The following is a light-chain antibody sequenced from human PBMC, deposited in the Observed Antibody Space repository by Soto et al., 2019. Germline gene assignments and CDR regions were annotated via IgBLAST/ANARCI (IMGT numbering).Light chain of an antibody. Sequence: QSVLTQPPSVSGAPGQRVTISCTGSSSNIGAGYDVHWYQHLPGTAPKLLIYANANRPSGVPDRFSGSKSGTSASLAITGLQAEDEADYYCQSYDSSLRASWVFGGGTKLTVL. CDR2: ANA. V-gene: IGLV1-40*01. CDR1: SSNIGAGYD. J-gene: IGLJ3*02. CDR3: QSYDSSLRASWV.